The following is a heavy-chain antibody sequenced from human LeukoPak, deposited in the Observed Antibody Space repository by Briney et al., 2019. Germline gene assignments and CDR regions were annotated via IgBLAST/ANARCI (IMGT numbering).Heavy chain of an antibody. CDR1: GGTFSSYA. J-gene: IGHJ5*02. V-gene: IGHV1-69*05. CDR2: IIPIFGTA. Sequence: ASVKVSCKASGGTFSSYAISWVRQAPGQGLEWMGGIIPIFGTANYAQKLQGRVTMTTDTSTSTAYMELRSLRSDDTAVYYCARDLPFDPWGQGTLVTVSS. CDR3: ARDLPFDP. D-gene: IGHD5/OR15-5a*01.